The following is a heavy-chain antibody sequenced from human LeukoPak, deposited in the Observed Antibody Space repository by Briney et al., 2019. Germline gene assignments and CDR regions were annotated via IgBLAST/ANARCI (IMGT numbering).Heavy chain of an antibody. Sequence: PGGSLRLSCAASGFTFDDYAMHWVRRAPGKGLEWVSGISWNSGSIGYADSVKGRFTISRDNAKNSLYLQMNSLRAEDTAVYYCAKGVEMATIYDAFDIWGQGTMVTVSS. V-gene: IGHV3-9*01. CDR1: GFTFDDYA. D-gene: IGHD5-24*01. J-gene: IGHJ3*02. CDR2: ISWNSGSI. CDR3: AKGVEMATIYDAFDI.